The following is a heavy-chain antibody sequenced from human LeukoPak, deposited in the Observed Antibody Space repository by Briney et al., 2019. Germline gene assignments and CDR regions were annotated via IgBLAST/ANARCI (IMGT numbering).Heavy chain of an antibody. CDR2: INQDGSEQ. J-gene: IGHJ4*02. D-gene: IGHD2-2*01. CDR3: ARVGYCSTTSCYWRAFDC. V-gene: IGHV3-7*01. CDR1: GFSVSSNY. Sequence: GGSLRLSCAASGFSVSSNYMSWVRQAPGKGLEWVANINQDGSEQYYVDSVKGRFTISRDSAKNSLYLQMNSLRAEDTAVYYCARVGYCSTTSCYWRAFDCWGQGTLVTVSS.